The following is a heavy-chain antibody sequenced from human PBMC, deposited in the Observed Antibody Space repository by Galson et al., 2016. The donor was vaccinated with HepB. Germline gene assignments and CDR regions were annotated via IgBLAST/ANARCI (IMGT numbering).Heavy chain of an antibody. CDR1: GFTFSSYA. Sequence: SLRLSCAASGFTFSSYAMHWVRQAPGKGLEWVAAMSYDGSDENYVDSVKGRFTISRDNSNNMLYLLMNSLRPEETAVYYCAREGPRVYFGSRISYGMDVWGQGTTVTVSS. CDR2: MSYDGSDE. V-gene: IGHV3-30*04. D-gene: IGHD3-10*01. J-gene: IGHJ6*02. CDR3: AREGPRVYFGSRISYGMDV.